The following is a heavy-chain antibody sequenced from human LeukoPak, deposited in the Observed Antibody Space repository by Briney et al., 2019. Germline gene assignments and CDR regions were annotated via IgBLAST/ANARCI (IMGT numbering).Heavy chain of an antibody. D-gene: IGHD6-19*01. CDR2: ISFDGSIE. V-gene: IGHV3-30*18. CDR3: AKDSDIAVAGSDDALDV. J-gene: IGHJ3*01. CDR1: GFRFDDSA. Sequence: GGSLRLSCAASGFRFDDSAMHWVRQTPGKGLEWVALISFDGSIEYYVDSVKGRFTISRDNSKNTLFLQMNSLRPEDTAVYYCAKDSDIAVAGSDDALDVWGQGTMVTVSS.